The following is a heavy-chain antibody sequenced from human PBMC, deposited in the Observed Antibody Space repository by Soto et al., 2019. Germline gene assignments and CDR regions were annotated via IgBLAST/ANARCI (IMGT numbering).Heavy chain of an antibody. CDR2: IGTAGDT. CDR1: GFTFSSYD. CDR3: ASGGGRDSSSRYYYYYYYTDV. V-gene: IGHV3-13*01. Sequence: EVQLVESGGGLVQPGGSLRLSCAASGFTFSSYDMHWVRQATGKGLEWVSAIGTAGDTYYPGSVKGRFTISRENAKNSLYLQMNSLIAGDTAVYYCASGGGRDSSSRYYYYYYYTDVWGKGTTVIV. J-gene: IGHJ6*03. D-gene: IGHD6-6*01.